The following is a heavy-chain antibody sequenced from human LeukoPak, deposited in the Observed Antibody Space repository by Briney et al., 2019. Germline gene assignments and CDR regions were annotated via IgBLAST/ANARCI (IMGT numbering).Heavy chain of an antibody. V-gene: IGHV1-18*01. Sequence: ASVKVSCKASGYTFTIYGITWVRQAPGQGLEGMAWISAYNGNTNYAQKVQGRVTMTTDTSTSTAYMELRSLTFDDTAVYYCARDFRGRTSNGDHHFDYWGQGTLVTVSS. CDR2: ISAYNGNT. CDR1: GYTFTIYG. CDR3: ARDFRGRTSNGDHHFDY. J-gene: IGHJ4*02. D-gene: IGHD4-17*01.